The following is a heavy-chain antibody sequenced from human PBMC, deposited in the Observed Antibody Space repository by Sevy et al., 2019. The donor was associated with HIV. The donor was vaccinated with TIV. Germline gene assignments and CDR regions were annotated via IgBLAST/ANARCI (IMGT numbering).Heavy chain of an antibody. J-gene: IGHJ1*01. Sequence: GGSLRLSCAASGFTFDDYAMHWVRQAPGKGLEWVSGISWNSGSIGYADSVKGRFTISRDNAKNSLYLQMNSLRAEDTALYYCAKDKGIAAVPQYFQHWGQGTLVTVSS. CDR2: ISWNSGSI. D-gene: IGHD6-13*01. V-gene: IGHV3-9*01. CDR3: AKDKGIAAVPQYFQH. CDR1: GFTFDDYA.